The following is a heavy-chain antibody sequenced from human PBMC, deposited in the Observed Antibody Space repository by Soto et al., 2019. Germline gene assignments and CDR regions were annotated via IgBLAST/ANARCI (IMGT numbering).Heavy chain of an antibody. Sequence: SETLSLTCTVSGGSISSYYWSWIRQPPGKGLEWIGYIYYSGSTNYNPSLKSRVTISVDTSKNQFSLKLSSVTAADTAVYYCARHSRDYSGYYYYGMDVCGQGTTVIVSS. V-gene: IGHV4-59*08. CDR2: IYYSGST. J-gene: IGHJ6*02. CDR1: GGSISSYY. D-gene: IGHD4-4*01. CDR3: ARHSRDYSGYYYYGMDV.